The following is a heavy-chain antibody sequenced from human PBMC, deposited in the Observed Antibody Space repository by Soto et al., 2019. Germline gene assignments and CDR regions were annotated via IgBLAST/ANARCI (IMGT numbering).Heavy chain of an antibody. D-gene: IGHD3-22*01. J-gene: IGHJ4*02. CDR2: ISYDGSKK. CDR1: GFTFSTYN. Sequence: GGSLRLSCAASGFTFSTYNMHWVRQTPGKGLEWVAVISYDGSKKDYADSVKDRFTISRDNSKNTLYLQMYSLRTEDTAVYYCARDRPKYYYDSFDYWGQGALVTVSS. CDR3: ARDRPKYYYDSFDY. V-gene: IGHV3-30-3*01.